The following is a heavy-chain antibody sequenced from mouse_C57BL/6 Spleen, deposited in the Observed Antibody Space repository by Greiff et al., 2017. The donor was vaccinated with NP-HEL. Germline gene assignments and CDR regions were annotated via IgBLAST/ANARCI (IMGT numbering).Heavy chain of an antibody. J-gene: IGHJ2*01. CDR1: GYTFTSYW. V-gene: IGHV1-69*01. Sequence: VRLQQPGAELVMPGASVKLSCKASGYTFTSYWMHWVKQRPGQGLEWIGEIDPSDSYTNYNQKFKGKSTLTVDKSSSTAYMQLSSLTSEDSAVYYCARWRTGTGPFDYWGQGTTLTVSS. CDR2: IDPSDSYT. CDR3: ARWRTGTGPFDY. D-gene: IGHD4-1*01.